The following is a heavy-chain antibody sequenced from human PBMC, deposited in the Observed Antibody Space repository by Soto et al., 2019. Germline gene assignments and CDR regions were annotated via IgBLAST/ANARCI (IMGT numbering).Heavy chain of an antibody. J-gene: IGHJ4*02. CDR3: ARRSGTIMGFDY. Sequence: QLQLQESGPGLVKPSETLSLTCTVSGGSISSSSYYWGWIRQPPGKGLEWIGSIYYSGSTYYNPSLQSRVTISVDTSKNQFSLKLSSVTAADTAVYYCARRSGTIMGFDYWGQGTLVTVSS. V-gene: IGHV4-39*01. CDR2: IYYSGST. CDR1: GGSISSSSYY. D-gene: IGHD1-1*01.